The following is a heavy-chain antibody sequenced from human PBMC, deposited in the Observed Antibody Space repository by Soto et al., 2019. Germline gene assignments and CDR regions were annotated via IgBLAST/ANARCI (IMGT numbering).Heavy chain of an antibody. CDR1: GFTFDDYA. CDR3: AKVVRSVVGATYYFDY. V-gene: IGHV3-9*01. CDR2: ISWNSGSI. D-gene: IGHD1-26*01. J-gene: IGHJ4*02. Sequence: EVQLVESGGGLVQPGRSLRLSCAASGFTFDDYAMHWVRQAPGKGLEWDSGISWNSGSIGYADSVKGRFTISRDNAKNSLYLQMNSLRAEDTALYYCAKVVRSVVGATYYFDYWGQGTLVTVSS.